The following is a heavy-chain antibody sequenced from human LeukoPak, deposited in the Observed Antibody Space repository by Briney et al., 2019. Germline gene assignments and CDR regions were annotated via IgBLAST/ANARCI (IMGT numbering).Heavy chain of an antibody. Sequence: GGSLRLSCAASGFTFSSYSMNWVRQAPGKGLEWVSFITSSGNYIYYAHSVKGRLTISRDNAKNSLFLQMNSLRAEDTAVYYCARDAGNSAYYYNYAMDVWGQGTTVTVSS. CDR1: GFTFSSYS. V-gene: IGHV3-21*06. D-gene: IGHD4-23*01. CDR3: ARDAGNSAYYYNYAMDV. J-gene: IGHJ6*02. CDR2: ITSSGNYI.